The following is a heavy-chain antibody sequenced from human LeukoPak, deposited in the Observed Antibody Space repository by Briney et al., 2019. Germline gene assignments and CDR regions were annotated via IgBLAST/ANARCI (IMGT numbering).Heavy chain of an antibody. J-gene: IGHJ4*02. CDR2: ISSSSSTI. Sequence: GSLRLSCAASGFTFSSYSMNWVRQAPGKGLEWVSYISSSSSTIYYADSVKGRFTISRDNAKNSLYLQMNSLRAEDTAVYYCARALHPPFDYWGQGTLVTVSS. D-gene: IGHD4-11*01. V-gene: IGHV3-48*01. CDR1: GFTFSSYS. CDR3: ARALHPPFDY.